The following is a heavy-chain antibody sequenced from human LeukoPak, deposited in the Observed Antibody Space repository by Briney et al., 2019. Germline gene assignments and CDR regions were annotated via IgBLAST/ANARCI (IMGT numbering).Heavy chain of an antibody. CDR3: ARAASSSWPSYYYGMDV. CDR1: GFIFSSYS. V-gene: IGHV3-23*01. J-gene: IGHJ6*02. CDR2: ITGSGGNT. D-gene: IGHD6-13*01. Sequence: GGSLRLSCAASGFIFSSYSMSWVRQAPGKGLEWVSVITGSGGNTYYADSVKGRFTISKDNSKNTVYLQMSSLRVDDTAVYYCARAASSSWPSYYYGMDVWGQGTTVTVSS.